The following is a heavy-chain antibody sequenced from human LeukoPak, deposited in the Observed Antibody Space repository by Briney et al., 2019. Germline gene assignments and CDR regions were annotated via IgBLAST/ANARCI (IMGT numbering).Heavy chain of an antibody. V-gene: IGHV3-23*01. CDR1: EFTFSGTW. Sequence: GGSLRLSCEVSEFTFSGTWMSWVRQAPGKGLEWVSAISGSGGSTYYADSVKGRFTISRDNSKNTLYLQMNSLRAEDTAVYYCAKAKSSNYYDSMYVDYWGQGTLVTVSS. J-gene: IGHJ4*02. CDR3: AKAKSSNYYDSMYVDY. CDR2: ISGSGGST. D-gene: IGHD3-22*01.